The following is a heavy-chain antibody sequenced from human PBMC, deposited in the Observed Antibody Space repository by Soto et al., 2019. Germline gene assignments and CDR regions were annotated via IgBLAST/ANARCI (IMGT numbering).Heavy chain of an antibody. CDR2: INHRGTI. D-gene: IGHD2-8*01. J-gene: IGHJ5*02. CDR3: DRRSNYLERRRVDP. CDR1: GGSISSGDYY. Sequence: TLSLTCTVSGGSISSGDYYWSWIRQPPGKGLEWIGFINHRGTINYNPSLRSRVTISIDTSKNEFSLNLRSVTAADTAVYYCDRRSNYLERRRVDPWGQGTLVTVSS. V-gene: IGHV4-30-4*01.